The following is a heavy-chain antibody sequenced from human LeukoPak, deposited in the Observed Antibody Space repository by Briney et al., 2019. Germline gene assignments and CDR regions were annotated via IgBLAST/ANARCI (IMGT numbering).Heavy chain of an antibody. Sequence: GGSLRLSCAASGFTFSSYAMSWVRQAPGKGLEWVSAISGSGGSTYYADSVKGRFTISRDNSKNTLYLQMNSLRAEDTAVYYCAKSTSGAAAAGTGYDYWGQGTLVTVSS. D-gene: IGHD6-13*01. CDR1: GFTFSSYA. V-gene: IGHV3-23*01. CDR3: AKSTSGAAAAGTGYDY. CDR2: ISGSGGST. J-gene: IGHJ4*02.